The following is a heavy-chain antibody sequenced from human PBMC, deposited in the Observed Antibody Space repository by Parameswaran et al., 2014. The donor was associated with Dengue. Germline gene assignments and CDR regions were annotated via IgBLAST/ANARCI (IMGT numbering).Heavy chain of an antibody. CDR3: ARDDKEGDRGRYFDWLLSEDYYYGMDV. Sequence: WIRQPPGKGLEWVSSISSSSSYIYYADSVKGRFTISRDNAKNSLYLQMNSLRAEDTAVYYCARDDKEGDRGRYFDWLLSEDYYYGMDVWGQGTTVTVSS. D-gene: IGHD3-9*01. V-gene: IGHV3-21*01. CDR2: ISSSSSYI. J-gene: IGHJ6*02.